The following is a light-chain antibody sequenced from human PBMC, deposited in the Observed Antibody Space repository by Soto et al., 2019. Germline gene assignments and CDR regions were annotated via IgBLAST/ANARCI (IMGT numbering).Light chain of an antibody. CDR3: QQYHSFPRT. V-gene: IGKV1-5*03. CDR2: KAS. Sequence: DIQITQSPSTLSASIGDRVTVTCRASQSINSWLAWYQQKPGKAPELLIYKASDLQGGVPSRFSGSGSGTEFTLTISSLQPHDFATYYCQQYHSFPRTFGPGTKVDI. CDR1: QSINSW. J-gene: IGKJ1*01.